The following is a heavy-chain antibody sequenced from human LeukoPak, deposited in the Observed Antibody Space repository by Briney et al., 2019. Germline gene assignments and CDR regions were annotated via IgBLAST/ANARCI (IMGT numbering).Heavy chain of an antibody. CDR3: AKDQGLWELLHFPDY. V-gene: IGHV3-30*02. CDR1: GFTFSSYG. J-gene: IGHJ4*02. D-gene: IGHD1-26*01. CDR2: IRSDGRNK. Sequence: GGSLRLSCAASGFTFSSYGMHWVRQAPGKGLEWVAFIRSDGRNKYYVDSVKGRLTISRDTSKKTLYLQMNSLRGEDTAMYYCAKDQGLWELLHFPDYWGRGTLDSVSS.